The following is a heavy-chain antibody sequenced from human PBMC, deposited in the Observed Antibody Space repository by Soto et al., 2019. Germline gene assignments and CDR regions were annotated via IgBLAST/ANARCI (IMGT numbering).Heavy chain of an antibody. Sequence: SETLSLTCTVSGGSFSPNYWSWFRQPPGKGLEWVGYIYYGGTTSYNPSLKSRVTISLETSKSQFSLRLSSVTAADTAVYYCARETYYGSGTYYTTDYWGQGTLVTVSS. V-gene: IGHV4-59*01. CDR1: GGSFSPNY. CDR2: IYYGGTT. CDR3: ARETYYGSGTYYTTDY. J-gene: IGHJ4*02. D-gene: IGHD3-10*01.